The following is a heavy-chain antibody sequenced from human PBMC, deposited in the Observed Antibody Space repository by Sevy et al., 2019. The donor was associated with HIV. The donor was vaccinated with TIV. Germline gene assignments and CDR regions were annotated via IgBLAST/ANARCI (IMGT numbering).Heavy chain of an antibody. CDR2: ISGSGGST. Sequence: GGSLRLSCAASGFIFGTYAMSWVRQAPGKGLEWVSAISGSGGSTYYADSLKGRFTISRDNSKKKLYLQMNSLRAEDTAVYYCGKGDRTFYGMDVWGQGTTVTVSS. CDR1: GFIFGTYA. J-gene: IGHJ6*02. V-gene: IGHV3-23*01. CDR3: GKGDRTFYGMDV.